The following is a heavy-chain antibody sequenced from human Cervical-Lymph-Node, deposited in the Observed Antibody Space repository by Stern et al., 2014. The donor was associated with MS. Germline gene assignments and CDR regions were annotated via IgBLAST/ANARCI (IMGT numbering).Heavy chain of an antibody. Sequence: QVQLQESRPGLVKPSETLSLTCAVSGDSISSYTHYWAWIRQPPGKGLEWIGSVYYSGPTYYNPSHKSPATIPVDPPKNHSPRGLNSVTAADTAVYYCAKHACTGAACPFDLWGQGTLVTVSS. CDR2: VYYSGPT. CDR3: AKHACTGAACPFDL. J-gene: IGHJ4*02. CDR1: GDSISSYTHY. V-gene: IGHV4-39*01. D-gene: IGHD2-8*02.